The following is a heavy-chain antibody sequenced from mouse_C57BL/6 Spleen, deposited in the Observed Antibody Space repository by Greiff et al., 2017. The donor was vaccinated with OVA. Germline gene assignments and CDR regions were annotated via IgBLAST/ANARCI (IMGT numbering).Heavy chain of an antibody. CDR3: ARDGDYYGSSYDAMDY. J-gene: IGHJ4*01. D-gene: IGHD1-1*01. CDR1: GFTFSSYA. V-gene: IGHV5-4*01. Sequence: EVKVEESGGGLVKPGGSLKLSCAASGFTFSSYAMSWVRQTPEKRLEWVATISDGGSYTYYPDNVKGRFTISRDNAKNNLYLQMSHLKSEDTAMYYCARDGDYYGSSYDAMDYWGQGTSVTVSS. CDR2: ISDGGSYT.